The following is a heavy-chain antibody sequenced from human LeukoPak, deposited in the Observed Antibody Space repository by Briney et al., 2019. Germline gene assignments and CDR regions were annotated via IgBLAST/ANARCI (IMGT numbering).Heavy chain of an antibody. J-gene: IGHJ4*02. V-gene: IGHV1-18*01. Sequence: RASVKVSCKASGYTFTSYGISWVRQAPGQGLEWMGWISAYNGNTNYAQKLQGRVTMTTDTSTSTAYMELRSLRSEDTAVYYCATVRSQTLYMGFDYWGQGTLVTVSA. D-gene: IGHD3-10*01. CDR2: ISAYNGNT. CDR3: ATVRSQTLYMGFDY. CDR1: GYTFTSYG.